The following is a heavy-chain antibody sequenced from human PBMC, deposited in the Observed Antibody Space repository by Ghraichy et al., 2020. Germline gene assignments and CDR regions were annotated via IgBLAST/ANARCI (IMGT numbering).Heavy chain of an antibody. J-gene: IGHJ4*02. Sequence: GGSLRLSCADSGFTFSNYWMHWLRQAPGKGLEWVANIKEDGSEKYYVDSVKGRFTISRDNAKNSLYLQMNSLRAEDTAIYYCTRGFDYWGQGTLLTVSS. CDR1: GFTFSNYW. CDR3: TRGFDY. CDR2: IKEDGSEK. V-gene: IGHV3-7*03.